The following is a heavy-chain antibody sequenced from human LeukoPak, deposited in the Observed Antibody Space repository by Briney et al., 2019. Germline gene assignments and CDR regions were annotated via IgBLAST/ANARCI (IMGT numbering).Heavy chain of an antibody. Sequence: SETLSLTCTVSGGSISSYYWSWIRQPPGKGLEWIGYIYYSGSTNYNPSLQSRVTISVDTSKNQFSLNLSSVTAADTAVYYCARDFWGFDSWGQGTLVTVSS. CDR2: IYYSGST. V-gene: IGHV4-59*01. J-gene: IGHJ5*01. CDR1: GGSISSYY. D-gene: IGHD3-16*01. CDR3: ARDFWGFDS.